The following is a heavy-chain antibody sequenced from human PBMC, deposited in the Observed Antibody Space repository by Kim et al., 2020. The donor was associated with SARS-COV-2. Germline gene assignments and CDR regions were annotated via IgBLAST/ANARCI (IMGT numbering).Heavy chain of an antibody. V-gene: IGHV4-39*01. CDR3: ARHLLVVVVGAPKRDYGMDV. CDR2: IYYRGGT. Sequence: SETLSLTCTVSGGSIRSSSYYWGLIRQPPGKGLEWIGSIYYRGGTYYNPSLKSRVTISVDTSKNQFSLKLSSVTAADTAVYYCARHLLVVVVGAPKRDYGMDVWGQGTTVTVSS. D-gene: IGHD2-15*01. CDR1: GGSIRSSSYY. J-gene: IGHJ6*02.